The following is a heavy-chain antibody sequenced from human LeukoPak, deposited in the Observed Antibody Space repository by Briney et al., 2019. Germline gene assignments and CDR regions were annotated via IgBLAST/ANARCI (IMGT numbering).Heavy chain of an antibody. V-gene: IGHV4-4*07. CDR3: ARESLVASNYYMDV. Sequence: PSETLSLTCSVSGGSISGYYWSWIRQLAGKGLEWIGRIYSSGSINYNPSLKSRVTMSVDTSKNQFSLKLSSVTAADTAVYYCARESLVASNYYMDVWGRGATVIVSS. D-gene: IGHD3-9*01. J-gene: IGHJ6*03. CDR2: IYSSGSI. CDR1: GGSISGYY.